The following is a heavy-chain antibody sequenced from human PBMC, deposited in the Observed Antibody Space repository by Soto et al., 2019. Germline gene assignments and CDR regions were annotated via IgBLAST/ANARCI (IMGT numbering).Heavy chain of an antibody. CDR1: GFSLSTIGVG. Sequence: QITLKESGPTQVKPTQTLTLTCTVSGFSLSTIGVGVGWIRQPPGKALERLALIFCNDDKRYSPSLRTRLTITMDTPKNQVVLTMTNMDPVDTATYYCAHTPGSRGWAIMDYWRQGTLVTVS. CDR2: IFCNDDK. V-gene: IGHV2-5*01. J-gene: IGHJ4*02. CDR3: AHTPGSRGWAIMDY. D-gene: IGHD6-19*01.